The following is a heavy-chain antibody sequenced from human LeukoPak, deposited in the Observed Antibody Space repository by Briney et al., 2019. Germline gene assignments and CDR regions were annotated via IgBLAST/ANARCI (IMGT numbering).Heavy chain of an antibody. CDR1: VFTSSSYV. D-gene: IGHD2-2*01. V-gene: IGHV3-48*03. J-gene: IGHJ4*02. Sequence: GGSLRHSCAAPVFTSSSYVMNWLRQAPGKGLEWVSYISTSGNTRYYADSVKGRFTISRDNAKNSLYLQMNSLRVEDTAVYYCDRDLSRAISDYFDYWGQGTLVTVSS. CDR3: DRDLSRAISDYFDY. CDR2: ISTSGNTR.